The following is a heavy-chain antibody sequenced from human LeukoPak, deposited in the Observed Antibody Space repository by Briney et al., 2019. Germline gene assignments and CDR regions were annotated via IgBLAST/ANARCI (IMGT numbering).Heavy chain of an antibody. D-gene: IGHD3-22*01. V-gene: IGHV3-23*01. CDR2: ISGSGGST. CDR3: ARDLDSSGYHDY. CDR1: GFTFSSYA. J-gene: IGHJ4*02. Sequence: GGSLSLSCAASGFTFSSYAMSWVRQVPGKGLEGVTAISGSGGSTYYADAVKGRFTISRNNAKNPLYLQMNGLRAEDTAGYYCARDLDSSGYHDYWGQGTLVIVSS.